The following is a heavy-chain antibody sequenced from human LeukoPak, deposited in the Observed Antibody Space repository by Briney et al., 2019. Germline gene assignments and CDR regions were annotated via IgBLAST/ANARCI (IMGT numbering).Heavy chain of an antibody. Sequence: ASVKVSCKASGYTFTSYYMHWVRQAPGQGLEWMGIINPSGGSTSYAQKFQGRVTMTRDMSTSTVYMELSSLRSEDTAVYYCARALLLYYYYMDVWGKGTTVTVSS. CDR2: INPSGGST. CDR1: GYTFTSYY. D-gene: IGHD2-21*01. J-gene: IGHJ6*03. V-gene: IGHV1-46*01. CDR3: ARALLLYYYYMDV.